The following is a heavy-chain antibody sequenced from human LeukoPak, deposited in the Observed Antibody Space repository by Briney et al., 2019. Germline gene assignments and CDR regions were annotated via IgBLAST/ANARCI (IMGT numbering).Heavy chain of an antibody. D-gene: IGHD3-10*02. Sequence: SETLSLTCAVSGYSISSGYYWGWIRQPPGKGLEWIGSIYHSGSTYYSPSLKSRVTISVDTSKNQFSLKLSSVTAADTAVYYCARLLTRFGEYYFDYWGQGTLVTVSS. CDR1: GYSISSGYY. J-gene: IGHJ4*02. V-gene: IGHV4-38-2*01. CDR2: IYHSGST. CDR3: ARLLTRFGEYYFDY.